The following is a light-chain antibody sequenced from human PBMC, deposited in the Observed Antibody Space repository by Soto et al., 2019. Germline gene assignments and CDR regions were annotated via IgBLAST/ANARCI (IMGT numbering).Light chain of an antibody. CDR1: QSISSY. Sequence: EIKLTPSPSSLSASVGDRVTITCRASQSISSYLNWYQQKPGKAPKLLIYAASSLQSGVPSRFSGSGSGTDFTLTISSLQPEDFATYYCQQSYSTPPTFGGGTKVDIK. CDR3: QQSYSTPPT. V-gene: IGKV1-39*01. J-gene: IGKJ4*01. CDR2: AAS.